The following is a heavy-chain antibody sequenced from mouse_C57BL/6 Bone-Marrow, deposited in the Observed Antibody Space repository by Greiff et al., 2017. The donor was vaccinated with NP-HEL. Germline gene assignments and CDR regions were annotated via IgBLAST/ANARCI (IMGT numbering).Heavy chain of an antibody. Sequence: QVQLQQSGPELVKPGASVKLSCKASGYTFTSYDINWVKQRPGPGLEWIGWIYPRDGSTKYNEKFKGKATLTVDTSSRSAYIVLHSLTSADSAVYCCARSGDLLWFYYFDYWGQGTTLTVSS. CDR1: GYTFTSYD. CDR2: IYPRDGST. J-gene: IGHJ2*01. D-gene: IGHD2-2*01. V-gene: IGHV1-85*01. CDR3: ARSGDLLWFYYFDY.